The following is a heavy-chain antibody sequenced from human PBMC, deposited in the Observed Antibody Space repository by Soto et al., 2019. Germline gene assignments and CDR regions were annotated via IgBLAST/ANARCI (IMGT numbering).Heavy chain of an antibody. CDR1: GGSIGSGGYY. CDR3: ATNHDDISGRTPLLFDS. Sequence: QVQLQESGPGLVKPSQTLSLTCTVSGGSIGSGGYYWDWIRQHPGKGPEWIGYIHYSGNTYYNPSLKSRLTISLDTSKYQFSLHLSSVTAADTAVYYCATNHDDISGRTPLLFDSWGQGTLVTVSS. CDR2: IHYSGNT. V-gene: IGHV4-31*03. D-gene: IGHD3-22*01. J-gene: IGHJ4*02.